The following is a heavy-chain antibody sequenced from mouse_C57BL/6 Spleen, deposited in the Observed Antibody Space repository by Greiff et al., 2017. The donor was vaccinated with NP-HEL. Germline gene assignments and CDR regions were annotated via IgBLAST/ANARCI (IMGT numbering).Heavy chain of an antibody. J-gene: IGHJ4*01. CDR3: ARHEGPGYGSSPVYAMDY. CDR2: FYPGSGSI. CDR1: GYTFTEYS. V-gene: IGHV1-62-2*01. Sequence: QVQLKESGAELVKPGASVKLSCKASGYTFTEYSIHWVKQRSGQGLEWIGWFYPGSGSIKYNEKFKDKATLTADKSSSTVYMELSRLTSEDSAVYYCARHEGPGYGSSPVYAMDYWGQGTSVTVSS. D-gene: IGHD1-1*01.